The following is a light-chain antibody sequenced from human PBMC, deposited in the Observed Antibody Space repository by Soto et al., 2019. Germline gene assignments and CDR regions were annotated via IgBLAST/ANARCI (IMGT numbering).Light chain of an antibody. Sequence: EIVITQSPATLSASPGERATLSCRASQSVRSNLAWYQQKPGQAPRLLIYGASTRATGIPARFSGSGSGTEFTLSIGSLQSEDFAVYYCQQYNNWTPWTFGQGTKVDIK. CDR3: QQYNNWTPWT. J-gene: IGKJ1*01. V-gene: IGKV3-15*01. CDR2: GAS. CDR1: QSVRSN.